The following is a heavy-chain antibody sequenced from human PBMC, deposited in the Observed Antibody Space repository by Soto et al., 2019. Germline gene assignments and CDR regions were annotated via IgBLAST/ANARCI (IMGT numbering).Heavy chain of an antibody. CDR3: AKGEQDIVVVPAKYYYYYYMDV. D-gene: IGHD2-2*01. J-gene: IGHJ6*03. CDR2: ISGSGGST. CDR1: GFTFSSYA. V-gene: IGHV3-23*01. Sequence: GGSLRLSCAASGFTFSSYAMSWVRQAPGKGLEWVSAISGSGGSTYYADSVKGRFTISRDNSKNTLYLQMNSLRAEDTAVYYCAKGEQDIVVVPAKYYYYYYMDVWGKGTTVTVSS.